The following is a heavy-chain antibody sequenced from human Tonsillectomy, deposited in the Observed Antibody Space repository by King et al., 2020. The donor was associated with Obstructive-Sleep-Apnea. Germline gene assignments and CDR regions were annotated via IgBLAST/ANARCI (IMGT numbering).Heavy chain of an antibody. CDR2: IYYSGST. J-gene: IGHJ3*02. D-gene: IGHD3-22*01. CDR3: ARGGYYDSSAYYPPWAFDI. Sequence: QLQESGPGLVKPSETLSLTCTVSGGSISSYYWSWIRQPPGKGLEWIGYIYYSGSTNYNPSLKSRVTISVDTSKNQFSLKLSSVTAADTAVYYFARGGYYDSSAYYPPWAFDIWGQGTMVTVSS. CDR1: GGSISSYY. V-gene: IGHV4-59*01.